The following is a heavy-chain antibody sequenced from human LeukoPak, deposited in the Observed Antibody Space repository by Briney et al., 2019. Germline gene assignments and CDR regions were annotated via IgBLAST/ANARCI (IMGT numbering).Heavy chain of an antibody. CDR2: IIPILGIA. Sequence: SVKVSCKASGGTLSSYAISWVRQAPGQGLEWMGRIIPILGIANYAQKFQGRVTITADKSTSTAYMELSSLRSEDTAVYYCASCGAAVRDYFDYWGQGTLVTVSS. CDR1: GGTLSSYA. V-gene: IGHV1-69*04. J-gene: IGHJ4*02. D-gene: IGHD6-13*01. CDR3: ASCGAAVRDYFDY.